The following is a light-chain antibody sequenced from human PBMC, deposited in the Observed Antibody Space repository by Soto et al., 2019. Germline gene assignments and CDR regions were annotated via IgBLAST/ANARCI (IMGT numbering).Light chain of an antibody. CDR2: AAS. J-gene: IGKJ1*01. Sequence: IQMPQSPSSLSASVADRVTLTGRASQGVRNDFGSYKQKPRKPPKRLIYAASSLQSGVPSRCSGSGAGTEFTLTTSSLQPDDFATYYCQHDNSYSEAFGQGTKVDI. CDR1: QGVRND. V-gene: IGKV1-17*01. CDR3: QHDNSYSEA.